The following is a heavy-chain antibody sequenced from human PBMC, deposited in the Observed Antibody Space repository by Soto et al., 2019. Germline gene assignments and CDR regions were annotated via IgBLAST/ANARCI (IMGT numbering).Heavy chain of an antibody. D-gene: IGHD3-10*01. CDR2: IYYSGST. J-gene: IGHJ4*02. V-gene: IGHV4-59*01. Sequence: QVQLQESGPGLVKPSETLSLTCTVSGGSISSYYWSWIRQPPGKGLEWIGYIYYSGSTNYNPSLSGRVTISVDTSKNQFSLKLSSVTAADTAVYYCARTYYYGSGSYHFDYWGQGTLVTVSS. CDR1: GGSISSYY. CDR3: ARTYYYGSGSYHFDY.